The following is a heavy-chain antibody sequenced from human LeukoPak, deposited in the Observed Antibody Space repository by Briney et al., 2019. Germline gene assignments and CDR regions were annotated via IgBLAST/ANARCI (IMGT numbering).Heavy chain of an antibody. D-gene: IGHD3-9*01. CDR2: IYYSGST. CDR1: GGSISSYY. Sequence: SETLSLTCTVSGGSISSYYWSWIRQPPGKGLEWIGYIYYSGSTNYNPSLKSRVTISVDTSKNQFSLKLSSVTAADTAVYYCARGNRVVRYFDWFPRLHFDYWGQGTLVTVSS. V-gene: IGHV4-59*01. J-gene: IGHJ4*02. CDR3: ARGNRVVRYFDWFPRLHFDY.